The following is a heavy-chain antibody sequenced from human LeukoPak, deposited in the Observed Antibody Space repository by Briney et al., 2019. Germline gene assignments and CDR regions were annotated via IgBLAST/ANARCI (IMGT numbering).Heavy chain of an antibody. D-gene: IGHD5-24*01. CDR3: VKDRGLRNQWLQVTYDS. Sequence: PGGSLRLSCAASGFTFDDYAMHWVRQAPGKGLEWVSGISWNSGSIGYADSVKGRFTISRDNAKNSLYLQMNSLRPEDTALYYCVKDRGLRNQWLQVTYDSWGQGTLVTVSS. CDR1: GFTFDDYA. J-gene: IGHJ4*02. CDR2: ISWNSGSI. V-gene: IGHV3-9*01.